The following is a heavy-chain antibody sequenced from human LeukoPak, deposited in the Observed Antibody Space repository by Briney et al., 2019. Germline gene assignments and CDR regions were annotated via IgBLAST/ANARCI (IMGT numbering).Heavy chain of an antibody. D-gene: IGHD3-10*01. V-gene: IGHV3-9*01. J-gene: IGHJ6*02. CDR3: AKTTMVRACYGMDV. Sequence: GRSLRLSCAASGFTFDDYAMHWVRQAPGKGLEWVSGISWNSGSIGYADSVKGRFTISRDNAKNSLYLQMNSLRAEDTALYYCAKTTMVRACYGMDVWGQGTTVTVSS. CDR2: ISWNSGSI. CDR1: GFTFDDYA.